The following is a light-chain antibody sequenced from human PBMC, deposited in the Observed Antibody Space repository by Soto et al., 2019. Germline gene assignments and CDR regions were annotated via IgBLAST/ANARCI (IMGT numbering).Light chain of an antibody. Sequence: DIQMTQSPSTLSASVGDRVTITCRASQSISSWLAWYQQKSGKAPKLLIYKASSLESGVPSRFSGSGSGAAFTLTISSLQPDDFATYYCQQYNSYPLPFGGGTKVEIK. CDR3: QQYNSYPLP. CDR1: QSISSW. CDR2: KAS. J-gene: IGKJ4*01. V-gene: IGKV1-5*03.